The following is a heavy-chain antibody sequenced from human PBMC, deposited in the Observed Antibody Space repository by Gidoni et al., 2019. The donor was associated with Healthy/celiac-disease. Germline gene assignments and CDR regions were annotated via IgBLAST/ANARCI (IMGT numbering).Heavy chain of an antibody. V-gene: IGHV4-59*01. CDR3: ARASSRGDSLLPSPYYYGMDV. CDR1: AGSLSSYY. CDR2: IYYSGGT. Sequence: QVQLQESGPGLVKPSETLSLTCTVSAGSLSSYYWRWIRQPPGKGLEWIGYIYYSGGTNYNPSLKSRVTISVDTSKNQFSLKLSSVTAADTAVYYCARASSRGDSLLPSPYYYGMDVWGQGTTVTVSS. D-gene: IGHD2-21*02. J-gene: IGHJ6*02.